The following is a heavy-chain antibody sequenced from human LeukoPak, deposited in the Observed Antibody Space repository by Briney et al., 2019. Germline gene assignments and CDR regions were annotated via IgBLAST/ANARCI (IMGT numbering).Heavy chain of an antibody. J-gene: IGHJ6*03. CDR2: ISGSGGST. CDR1: GFTFSSYA. CDR3: AKDGSSWPGYYYYYMDV. D-gene: IGHD6-13*01. V-gene: IGHV3-23*01. Sequence: GGSLRLSCAASGFTFSSYAMSWVRQAPGKGLEWVSAISGSGGSTYYADSVKGRFTISRDNSKNTLYLQMNSLRAEDTAVYYCAKDGSSWPGYYYYYMDVWGKGTTVTVSS.